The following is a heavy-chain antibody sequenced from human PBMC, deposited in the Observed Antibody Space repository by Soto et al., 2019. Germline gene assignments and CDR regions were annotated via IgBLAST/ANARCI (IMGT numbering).Heavy chain of an antibody. Sequence: VSLRLSCAASGFTFSDHAMDWVRQSPGTGLEWVSGITGNSAFTYYADSVKGRFIISRDNSKNTLYLQINTLRVEDTAVYYCAKNRDYDYDAFDVWGQGTVVTVSS. CDR1: GFTFSDHA. CDR2: ITGNSAFT. V-gene: IGHV3-23*01. D-gene: IGHD3-16*01. CDR3: AKNRDYDYDAFDV. J-gene: IGHJ3*01.